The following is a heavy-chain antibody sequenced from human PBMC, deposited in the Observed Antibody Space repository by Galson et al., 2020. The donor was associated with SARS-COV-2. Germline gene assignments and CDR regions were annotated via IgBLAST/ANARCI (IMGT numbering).Heavy chain of an antibody. Sequence: GGSLRLSCAASGFTFSSYAMHWVRQAPGKGLEWVAVISYDGSNKYYADSVKGRFTISRDNSKNTLYLQMNSLRAEDTAVYYCASPLLTHFDYWGQGTLVTVSS. J-gene: IGHJ4*02. CDR1: GFTFSSYA. CDR2: ISYDGSNK. V-gene: IGHV3-30*04. D-gene: IGHD3-9*01. CDR3: ASPLLTHFDY.